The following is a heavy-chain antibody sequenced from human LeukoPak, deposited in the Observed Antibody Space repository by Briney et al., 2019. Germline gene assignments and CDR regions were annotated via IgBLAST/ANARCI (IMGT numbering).Heavy chain of an antibody. J-gene: IGHJ2*01. V-gene: IGHV1-69*05. CDR3: AQGPFTGYSSSWYWYFDL. CDR2: IIPIFGTA. CDR1: GGTFSSYA. D-gene: IGHD6-13*01. Sequence: ASVKVSCKASGGTFSSYAISWVRQAPGQGLEWMGGIIPIFGTANYAQKFQGRVTITTDESTSTAYMELSSLRSEDTAVYCCAQGPFTGYSSSWYWYFDLWGRGTLVTVSS.